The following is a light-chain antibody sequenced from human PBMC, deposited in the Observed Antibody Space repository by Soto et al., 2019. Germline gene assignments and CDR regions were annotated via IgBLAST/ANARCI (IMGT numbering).Light chain of an antibody. J-gene: IGKJ5*01. CDR1: QSVSNTY. CDR2: GAF. CDR3: HQYGSSPIT. Sequence: IVLTQSEGTMSLYPEERATLSCRASQSVSNTYLAWYQQKPGQAPRLLIYGAFTRATGIPDRFSGSGSGTDFTLAISRLEPEDFALFYCHQYGSSPITFGQGTRLEIK. V-gene: IGKV3-20*01.